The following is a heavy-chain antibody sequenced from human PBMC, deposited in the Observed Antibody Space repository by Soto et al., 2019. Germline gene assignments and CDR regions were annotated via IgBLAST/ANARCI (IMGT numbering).Heavy chain of an antibody. Sequence: PSETLSLTCGVSGGSISSGGYSWSWIRQPPGKGLEWIGYILHSGSTYYNPSLKSRVTISVDTSKNQFSVKMNSVTAADTAVYYCARAGYYYGMDVWGQGTTVTVSS. CDR1: GGSISSGGYS. V-gene: IGHV4-30-2*01. J-gene: IGHJ6*02. CDR3: ARAGYYYGMDV. CDR2: ILHSGST.